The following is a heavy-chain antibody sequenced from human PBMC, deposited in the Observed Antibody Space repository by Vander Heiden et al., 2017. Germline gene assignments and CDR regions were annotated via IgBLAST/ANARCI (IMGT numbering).Heavy chain of an antibody. J-gene: IGHJ6*02. V-gene: IGHV3-74*01. CDR3: ATGNYGMDV. Sequence: ELQLVESGGGLVQPGGSRRLSCAGSGFTFSHYYIHWMRQAPGKGLVWVSNINSDGSITNYADSVKGRFTISRDNAKSTVYLQMNNLRAEDTAVYYCATGNYGMDVWGQGTTVTVS. CDR1: GFTFSHYY. CDR2: INSDGSIT.